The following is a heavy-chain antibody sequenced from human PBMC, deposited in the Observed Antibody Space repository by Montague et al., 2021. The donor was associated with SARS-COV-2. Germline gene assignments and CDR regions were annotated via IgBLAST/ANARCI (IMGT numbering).Heavy chain of an antibody. CDR2: IYYSGST. V-gene: IGHV4-59*08. D-gene: IGHD2-8*01. J-gene: IGHJ4*02. CDR3: ARLAVGYCTNGVCYTAFDY. Sequence: SETLSLTCTVSGGSISSYYWSWIRQPPGKGLEWIGYIYYSGSTNYNPSLKSRVTIPVDTSKNQFSLKLSSVTAADTAVYYCARLAVGYCTNGVCYTAFDYWGQGTLVTVSS. CDR1: GGSISSYY.